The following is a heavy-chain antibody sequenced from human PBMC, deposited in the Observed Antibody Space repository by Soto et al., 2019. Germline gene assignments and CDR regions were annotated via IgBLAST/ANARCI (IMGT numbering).Heavy chain of an antibody. V-gene: IGHV3-15*01. CDR2: VKSKTDGGTT. CDR1: GFTFSNAW. CDR3: TTRLRHFDAFDI. J-gene: IGHJ3*02. D-gene: IGHD3-9*01. Sequence: PGGSLRLSCAGSGFTFSNAWMSWVRQAPGKGLEWVGRVKSKTDGGTTAYAAPVKGRFTISRDDSKNTLHLQMNSLKTEDTAVYYCTTRLRHFDAFDIWGQGAMVTVSS.